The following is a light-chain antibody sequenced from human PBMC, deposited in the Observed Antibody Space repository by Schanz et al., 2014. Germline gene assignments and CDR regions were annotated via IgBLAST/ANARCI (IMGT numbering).Light chain of an antibody. V-gene: IGKV1-17*01. CDR2: EAS. CDR3: QQYYRYPLT. J-gene: IGKJ4*01. Sequence: IQMTQSPSSLSASVGDRVTITCRASQGIRNDLGWYQQKPGKAPRLLIYEASSLETGVPSRFNGSASGTEFTLTISSLQPDDFATYYCQQYYRYPLTFGGGTKVEIK. CDR1: QGIRND.